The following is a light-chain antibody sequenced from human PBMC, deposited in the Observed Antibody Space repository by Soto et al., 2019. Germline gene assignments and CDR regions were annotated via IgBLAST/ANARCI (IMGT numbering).Light chain of an antibody. Sequence: DIQMTQSPSSVSASVGDRVTITCRASQAIDSWLAWYQQKPGEAPKLLIFTGSLLHSGVPPRFSGGGSGTDFTLTISSLQPEDFATYYCHQTLSFPPTFGQGTKV. CDR1: QAIDSW. CDR3: HQTLSFPPT. J-gene: IGKJ1*01. CDR2: TGS. V-gene: IGKV1-12*01.